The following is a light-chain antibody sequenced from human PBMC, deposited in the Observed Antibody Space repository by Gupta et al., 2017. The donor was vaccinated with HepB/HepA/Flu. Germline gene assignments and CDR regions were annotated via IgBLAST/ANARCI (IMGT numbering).Light chain of an antibody. CDR3: VLDMGSGIFV. Sequence: QTVVTQEPSHSVPPGGPVTLTYGLGSGSVSTSYSPSWYQQTPGQPPRTVIYRTTTRSTGVPDRFSGSIRGNKAALTITGAKGDDESDYYCVLDMGSGIFVFGGGTKLTVL. CDR1: SGSVSTSYS. V-gene: IGLV8-61*01. J-gene: IGLJ3*02. CDR2: RTT.